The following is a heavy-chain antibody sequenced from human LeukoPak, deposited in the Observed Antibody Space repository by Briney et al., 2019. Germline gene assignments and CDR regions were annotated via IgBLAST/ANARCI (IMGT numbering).Heavy chain of an antibody. J-gene: IGHJ2*01. Sequence: SETLSLTCTVSGGSITGYYWSWIRQPPGKGLEWIGYIYYSGSTNYNPSLKSRVTISVDTSKNQFSLKLSSVTAADTAVYYCARHSYGDFYWYFDLWGRGTLVTVSS. CDR2: IYYSGST. CDR3: ARHSYGDFYWYFDL. CDR1: GGSITGYY. V-gene: IGHV4-59*08. D-gene: IGHD4-17*01.